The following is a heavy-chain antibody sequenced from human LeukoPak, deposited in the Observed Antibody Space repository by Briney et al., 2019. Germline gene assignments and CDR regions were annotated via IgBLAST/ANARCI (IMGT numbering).Heavy chain of an antibody. Sequence: GGSLRLSCAASGFTVSNNYMSWVRQAPGKGLEWVANIKQDGSEKNYVDSVKGRFTISRDNAKNSLSLRMNSLSAEDTAVYYCATGYSSGWYFYFQHWGQGSLVSVSS. CDR1: GFTVSNNY. J-gene: IGHJ1*01. V-gene: IGHV3-7*01. CDR2: IKQDGSEK. D-gene: IGHD6-19*01. CDR3: ATGYSSGWYFYFQH.